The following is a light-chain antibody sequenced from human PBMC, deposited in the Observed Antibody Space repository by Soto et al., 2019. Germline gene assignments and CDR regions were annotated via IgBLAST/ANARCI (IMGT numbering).Light chain of an antibody. CDR2: ELT. CDR3: SSYTNINSRSCV. J-gene: IGLJ1*01. CDR1: SGDMGSYNR. Sequence: QSVLTHPASVSGSPGQSITISCTGTSGDMGSYNRVSWYQQHPGKAPKLIIYELTDRPSWGSNRFSGSKSGNTASLTISGLQAEDDAEYYCSSYTNINSRSCVFGTGTKLTVL. V-gene: IGLV2-14*01.